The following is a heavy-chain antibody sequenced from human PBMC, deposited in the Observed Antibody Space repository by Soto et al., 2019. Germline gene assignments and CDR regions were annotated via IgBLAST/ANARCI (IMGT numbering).Heavy chain of an antibody. V-gene: IGHV4-38-2*01. J-gene: IGHJ4*02. CDR1: GYSISSGYY. CDR2: IYHGGST. D-gene: IGHD4-17*01. Sequence: PSETLSLTCAVSGYSISSGYYWGWLRQPPGKGLEWIGSIYHGGSTYYNPSLKSRVTISVDLSKNQFSLRLSSVTTADTALYYCARTTAVPNTLRSRYFFDYWGQGTLVTVSS. CDR3: ARTTAVPNTLRSRYFFDY.